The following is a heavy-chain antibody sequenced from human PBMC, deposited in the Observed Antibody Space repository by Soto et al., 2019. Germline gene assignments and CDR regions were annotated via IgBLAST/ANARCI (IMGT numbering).Heavy chain of an antibody. CDR1: GFTFSSYA. CDR3: AKVSSSWYFDY. D-gene: IGHD6-13*01. J-gene: IGHJ4*02. Sequence: GGSLRLSCAASGFTFSSYAMSWVRQAPGKGLEWVSAISGSGGSTYYADYVKGRFTNSRDNSKNTLYLQMNSLRAEDTAVYYCAKVSSSWYFDYWGQGTLVTVSS. CDR2: ISGSGGST. V-gene: IGHV3-23*01.